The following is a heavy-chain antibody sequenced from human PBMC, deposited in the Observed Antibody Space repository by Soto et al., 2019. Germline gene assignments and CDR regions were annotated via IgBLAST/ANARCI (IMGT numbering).Heavy chain of an antibody. V-gene: IGHV1-18*01. CDR3: AREKGMGPWVVEFMYYYGMDV. D-gene: IGHD3-10*01. Sequence: ASVKVSCKASGYTFTNSGISWVRQAPGQGLEWMGWISTDNGNTNYAQHLQGRVSMTTDTSTSTAYMDLRSLRSDDTAVYYCAREKGMGPWVVEFMYYYGMDVWGQGTTVTVSS. CDR1: GYTFTNSG. CDR2: ISTDNGNT. J-gene: IGHJ6*02.